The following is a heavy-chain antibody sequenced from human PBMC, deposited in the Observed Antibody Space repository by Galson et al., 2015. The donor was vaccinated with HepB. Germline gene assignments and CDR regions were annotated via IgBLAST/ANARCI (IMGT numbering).Heavy chain of an antibody. Sequence: SLRLSCAASGFTFSSYGMHWVRQAPGKGLEWVAVIWYDGSNKYYADSVKGRFTISRDNSKNTLYLQMNSLRAEDTAVYYCARGSSSPWGDFDYWGQGTLVTVSS. CDR3: ARGSSSPWGDFDY. D-gene: IGHD6-13*01. V-gene: IGHV3-33*08. CDR2: IWYDGSNK. J-gene: IGHJ4*02. CDR1: GFTFSSYG.